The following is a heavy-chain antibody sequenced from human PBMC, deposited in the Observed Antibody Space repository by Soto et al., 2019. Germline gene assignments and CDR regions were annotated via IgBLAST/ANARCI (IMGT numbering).Heavy chain of an antibody. Sequence: QVQLVESGGCVVQPGTSLRLSCAASGFTFSSYAMHWVRQAPGKGLEWVAVISYDGSNKYYADSVKGRFTISRDNSKNTLYLQMNSLRAEYTAVYYCASAPTTVVTPYYFDYWGQGTLVTVSS. D-gene: IGHD4-17*01. CDR3: ASAPTTVVTPYYFDY. CDR1: GFTFSSYA. CDR2: ISYDGSNK. J-gene: IGHJ4*02. V-gene: IGHV3-30*14.